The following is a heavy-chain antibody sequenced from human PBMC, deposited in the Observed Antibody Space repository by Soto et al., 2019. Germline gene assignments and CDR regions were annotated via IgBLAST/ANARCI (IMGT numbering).Heavy chain of an antibody. CDR3: ARSRSAWSDFHYYSLDV. CDR1: GFTFNSYG. D-gene: IGHD1-26*01. J-gene: IGHJ6*02. CDR2: ISYDSTKT. Sequence: GGSLRLSCAASGFTFNSYGMHWVRQGPGNGLEWVAFISYDSTKTYYADSVKGRFTISRDNSNSALYVQMNSLTGEDTAVYYCARSRSAWSDFHYYSLDVWGQGTTVTVSS. V-gene: IGHV3-30*03.